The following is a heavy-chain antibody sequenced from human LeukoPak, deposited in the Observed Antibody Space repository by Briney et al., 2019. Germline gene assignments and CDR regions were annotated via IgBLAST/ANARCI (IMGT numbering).Heavy chain of an antibody. Sequence: SETLSLTCAVCGGSFSGYYWSWIRQPPGKGLEWIGEINHSGSTNYNPSLKSRVTISVDTSKNQFSLKLSSVTAADTAVYYCARGGDCSGGSCYYYGMDVWGQGTTVTVSS. J-gene: IGHJ6*02. CDR2: INHSGST. CDR1: GGSFSGYY. CDR3: ARGGDCSGGSCYYYGMDV. D-gene: IGHD2-15*01. V-gene: IGHV4-34*01.